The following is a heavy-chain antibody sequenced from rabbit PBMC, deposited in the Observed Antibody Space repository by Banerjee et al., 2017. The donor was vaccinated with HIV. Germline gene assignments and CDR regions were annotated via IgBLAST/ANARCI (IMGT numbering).Heavy chain of an antibody. D-gene: IGHD7-1*01. CDR1: GFSFSSDYD. V-gene: IGHV1S45*01. CDR3: ARSGYSNIAYILGL. J-gene: IGHJ4*01. Sequence: QEQLEESGGDLVKPGASLTLTCTASGFSFSSDYDMCWVRQAPGKGLEWIACIYGGSSGRTWYASWENGRFTISKTSSTTVTLQMASLTAADTDTYFCARSGYSNIAYILGLWGPGPLVTVS. CDR2: IYGGSSGRT.